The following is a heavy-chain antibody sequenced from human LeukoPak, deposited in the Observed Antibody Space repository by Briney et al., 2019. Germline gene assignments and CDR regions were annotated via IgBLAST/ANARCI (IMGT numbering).Heavy chain of an antibody. V-gene: IGHV1-18*01. J-gene: IGHJ4*02. D-gene: IGHD6-13*01. CDR2: ISAYNGNT. Sequence: ASVKVSCKTSGYTFTSYTITWVRQAPGQGLEWMGWISAYNGNTNYTQKLQGRVTMTTDTSSSTAYMELRSLRSDDTAVYYCASRIAAAGGVDYWGQGTLVTVSS. CDR3: ASRIAAAGGVDY. CDR1: GYTFTSYT.